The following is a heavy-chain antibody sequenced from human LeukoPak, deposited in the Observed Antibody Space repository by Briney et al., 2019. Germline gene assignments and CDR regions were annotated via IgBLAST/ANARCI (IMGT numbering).Heavy chain of an antibody. V-gene: IGHV4-34*01. J-gene: IGHJ4*02. CDR1: GGSFSGYY. CDR3: ARDQDEAAAGHFDY. CDR2: INHSGST. D-gene: IGHD6-13*01. Sequence: SETLSLTCAVYGGSFSGYYWSWIRQPPGKGLEWIGEINHSGSTNYNPSLKSRVTISVDTSKNQFSLKLSSVTAADTAVYYCARDQDEAAAGHFDYWGQGTLVTVSS.